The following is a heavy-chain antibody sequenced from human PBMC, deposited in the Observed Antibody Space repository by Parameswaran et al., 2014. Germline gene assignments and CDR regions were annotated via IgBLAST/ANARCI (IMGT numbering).Heavy chain of an antibody. D-gene: IGHD6-25*01. Sequence: ESLKISCAASGFTVSSNYMSWVRQAPGKGLEWVSIIYSGGSTYYADSVKGRFTISRDNSKNTLYLQMNSLRAEDTAVYYCAREGWGRGQRHFEYWGQGTLVTVSS. CDR2: IYSGGST. CDR1: GFTVSSNY. V-gene: IGHV3-53*01. J-gene: IGHJ4*02. CDR3: AREGWGRGQRHFEY.